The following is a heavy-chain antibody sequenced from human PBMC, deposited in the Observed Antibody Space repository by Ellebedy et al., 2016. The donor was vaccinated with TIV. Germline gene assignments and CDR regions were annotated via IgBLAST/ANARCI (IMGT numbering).Heavy chain of an antibody. J-gene: IGHJ4*02. CDR2: ICNSVIT. D-gene: IGHD1-26*01. CDR3: ARRYSGSSYHYFDY. CDR1: GVSISSNY. Sequence: MPSETLSLSCTVSGVSISSNYWDWIRQPPGKGLEWIAYICNSVITNYNASLKSRVTMSVDTSKRQLSLKLISVTAADTAVYYCARRYSGSSYHYFDYWGQGTLVIVSS. V-gene: IGHV4-59*08.